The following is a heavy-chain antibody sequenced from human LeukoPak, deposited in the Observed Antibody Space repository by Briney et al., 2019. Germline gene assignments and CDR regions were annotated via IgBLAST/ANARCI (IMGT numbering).Heavy chain of an antibody. D-gene: IGHD5-24*01. Sequence: PSETLSLTCTVSGDSISNYYWSWLRQPPGKGLEWIGYIYYSGSTDYNPSLKSRVTISVDTSKNSVSLKLNSVTAADTAVYYCATARRDGYNLDWYFDLWGRATLVTVSS. V-gene: IGHV4-59*01. CDR1: GDSISNYY. CDR2: IYYSGST. CDR3: ATARRDGYNLDWYFDL. J-gene: IGHJ2*01.